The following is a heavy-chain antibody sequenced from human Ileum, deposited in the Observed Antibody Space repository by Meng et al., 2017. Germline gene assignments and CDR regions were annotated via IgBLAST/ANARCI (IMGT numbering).Heavy chain of an antibody. V-gene: IGHV6-1*01. CDR1: GDSVSSNNAA. CDR3: ATWRYDH. CDR2: TYYRSTWSH. J-gene: IGHJ4*02. Sequence: SQTSSLTCAISGDSVSSNNAAWNWIRQSPSRGLEWLGRTYYRSTWSHDYAESVRSRLTINADTSKNQFSLQLTTVTPEDTAVYYCATWRYDHWGQGTLVTVSS.